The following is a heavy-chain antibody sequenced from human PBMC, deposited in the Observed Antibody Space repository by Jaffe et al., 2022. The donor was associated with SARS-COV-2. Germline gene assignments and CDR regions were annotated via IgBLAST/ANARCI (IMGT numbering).Heavy chain of an antibody. CDR2: INGGNGNT. V-gene: IGHV1-3*01. CDR3: AREVGSGSLDY. Sequence: QVQLVQSGADVKKPGASVRLSCKAFGYTFFSYAMHWVRQAPGQRLEWMGWINGGNGNTETSQMFQGRVTITRDTSASTAYLELSSLRSEDTAVYYCAREVGSGSLDYWGQGTLVTVSS. D-gene: IGHD6-19*01. CDR1: GYTFFSYA. J-gene: IGHJ4*02.